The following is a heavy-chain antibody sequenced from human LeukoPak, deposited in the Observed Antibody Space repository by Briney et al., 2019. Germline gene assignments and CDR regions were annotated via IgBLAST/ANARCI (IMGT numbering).Heavy chain of an antibody. D-gene: IGHD6-19*01. J-gene: IGHJ3*02. V-gene: IGHV1-2*02. Sequence: ASVKVSCKASGYTFTGDYMHWVRQAPGQGLEWMGWINPNSGGTNYAQKLQGRVTMTTDTSTSTAYMELRSLRSDDTAVYYCARGPGQQWLAPDDAFDIWGQGTMVTVSS. CDR3: ARGPGQQWLAPDDAFDI. CDR1: GYTFTGDY. CDR2: INPNSGGT.